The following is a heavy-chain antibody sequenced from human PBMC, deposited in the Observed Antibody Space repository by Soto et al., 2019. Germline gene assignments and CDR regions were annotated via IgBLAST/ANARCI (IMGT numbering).Heavy chain of an antibody. CDR1: GGSISSGGYY. D-gene: IGHD2-2*01. CDR2: IYSSGSS. Sequence: QVQLQESGPGLVKPSQTLSLTCSVSGGSISSGGYYWSWIRQHPGKGLEWIGYIYSSGSSYNNPSLKSRVTISVDTSKNQFSLKLSSVTAADTAVYYCARQGTTSSVGFDPWGQGTLVTVSS. V-gene: IGHV4-31*03. CDR3: ARQGTTSSVGFDP. J-gene: IGHJ5*02.